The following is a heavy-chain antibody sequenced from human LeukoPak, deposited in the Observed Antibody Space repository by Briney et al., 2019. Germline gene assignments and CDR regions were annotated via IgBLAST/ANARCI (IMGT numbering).Heavy chain of an antibody. CDR2: ISAYNGNT. CDR1: GYTFTSYG. Sequence: ASVKVSCNASGYTFTSYGISWVRQAPGQGLEWMGWISAYNGNTNYAQKLQGRVTMTTDTSTSTAYMELRSLRSDDTAVYYCARGRFGSDGYHYFDYWGQGTLVTVSS. D-gene: IGHD5-24*01. CDR3: ARGRFGSDGYHYFDY. V-gene: IGHV1-18*01. J-gene: IGHJ4*02.